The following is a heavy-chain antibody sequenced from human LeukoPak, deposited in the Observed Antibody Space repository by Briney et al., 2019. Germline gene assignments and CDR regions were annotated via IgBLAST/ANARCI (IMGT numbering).Heavy chain of an antibody. D-gene: IGHD3-22*01. CDR1: GFSFSGHY. CDR3: ARDRPYYDKGDMDV. Sequence: GGSLRLSCAASGFSFSGHYMGWVRQAPGKGLEWVSILYTDGTTYYADSVRGRFTISRDSSTNTLYLQMSSLRADDTAVYFCARDRPYYDKGDMDVWGQGTMVTVSS. V-gene: IGHV3-53*01. J-gene: IGHJ6*02. CDR2: LYTDGTT.